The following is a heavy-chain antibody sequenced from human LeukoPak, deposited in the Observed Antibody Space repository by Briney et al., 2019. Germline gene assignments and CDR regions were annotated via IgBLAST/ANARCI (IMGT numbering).Heavy chain of an antibody. CDR1: GYTFTDYY. CDR3: ASQYGSSWRYYY. Sequence: ASVKVSCKASGYTFTDYYMHWVRQAPGQGLEWMGRINPNSGGTNYAQKFQGRVTMTRDTSISTAYMELNRLRSDDTAVYYCASQYGSSWRYYYWGQGTLVTVSS. J-gene: IGHJ4*02. D-gene: IGHD6-13*01. V-gene: IGHV1-2*06. CDR2: INPNSGGT.